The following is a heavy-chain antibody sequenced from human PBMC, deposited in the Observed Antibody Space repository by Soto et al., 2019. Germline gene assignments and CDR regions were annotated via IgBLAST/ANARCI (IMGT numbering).Heavy chain of an antibody. CDR2: ISGSGGST. CDR3: AKNPTSSSSGWYYFDY. D-gene: IGHD6-19*01. V-gene: IGHV3-23*01. J-gene: IGHJ4*02. CDR1: GGTCSSYA. Sequence: VGSLRLSWAAAGGTCSSYAMSWVRQAPGKGLEWVSAISGSGGSTYYADSVKGRFTISRDNSKNTLYLQMNSLRAEDTAVYYCAKNPTSSSSGWYYFDYWGQGTLVTVSS.